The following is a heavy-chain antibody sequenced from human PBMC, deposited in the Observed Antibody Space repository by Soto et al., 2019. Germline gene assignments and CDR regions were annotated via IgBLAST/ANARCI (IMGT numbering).Heavy chain of an antibody. CDR1: GCSISSYY. D-gene: IGHD6-13*01. J-gene: IGHJ4*02. CDR3: ARGEQRYSSSWSD. Sequence: VQLQEAGPGLVKPSETLSLTCTVSGCSISSYYWSWIRQPPGNGLEWIGYIYYSGSTNNNPSLTSRVPVSVDTSKNQFSLKLSSVTAADTAVYYCARGEQRYSSSWSDWGQGTLVTVSS. CDR2: IYYSGST. V-gene: IGHV4-59*01.